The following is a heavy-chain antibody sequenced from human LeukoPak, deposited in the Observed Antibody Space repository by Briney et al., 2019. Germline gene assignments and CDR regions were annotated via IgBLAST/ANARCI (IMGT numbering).Heavy chain of an antibody. J-gene: IGHJ4*02. Sequence: GGSLRLSCAASGFTFSSYAMHWVRQAPGKGLEWVAVISYDGSNKYYADSVKGRFTISRDNSKNTLYLQMNSLRAEDTAVYYCAMSSYDSTRYYFDYWGQGTLVTVSS. V-gene: IGHV3-30-3*01. D-gene: IGHD3-22*01. CDR3: AMSSYDSTRYYFDY. CDR1: GFTFSSYA. CDR2: ISYDGSNK.